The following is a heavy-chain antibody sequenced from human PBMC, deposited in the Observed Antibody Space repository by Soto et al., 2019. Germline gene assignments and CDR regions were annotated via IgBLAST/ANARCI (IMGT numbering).Heavy chain of an antibody. CDR1: GFTFSNAW. V-gene: IGHV3-15*01. Sequence: GGSLRLSCAASGFTFSNAWMSWVRQAPGKGLEWVGRIKSKTDGGTTDYAAPVKGRFTISRDDSKNTLYLQMNSLKTEVTAVYYCTTGMVRGSYFDYWGQGTLVTVSS. CDR3: TTGMVRGSYFDY. CDR2: IKSKTDGGTT. J-gene: IGHJ4*02. D-gene: IGHD3-10*01.